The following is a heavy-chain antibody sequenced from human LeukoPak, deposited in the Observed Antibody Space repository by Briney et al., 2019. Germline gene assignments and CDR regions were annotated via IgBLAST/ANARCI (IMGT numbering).Heavy chain of an antibody. J-gene: IGHJ4*02. D-gene: IGHD1-26*01. CDR2: TSSSDAGT. Sequence: GGSLRLSCAASGFTLSSYAMSWVRQAPGKGLEWVSATSSSDAGTYYAESVRGRFTISRDNSKNTLYLQMNSLRLEDMAVYYCAKPSGSGVDYWGRGTRVTVSS. CDR1: GFTLSSYA. CDR3: AKPSGSGVDY. V-gene: IGHV3-23*01.